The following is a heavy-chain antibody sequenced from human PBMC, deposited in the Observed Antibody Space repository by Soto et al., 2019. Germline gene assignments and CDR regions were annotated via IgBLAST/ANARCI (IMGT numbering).Heavy chain of an antibody. D-gene: IGHD5-18*01. Sequence: QVQLVQSGGEVQKPGSSVKVSCRAARGSFSASGFSWVRQAPGQGLEWVGGFIPIFGTANYAPKFQDRVTMTADESTSTVYMALSSLKSEDTAMYYCARSGYSYGPNIDWGQGTLVTVSS. CDR2: FIPIFGTA. CDR3: ARSGYSYGPNID. CDR1: RGSFSASG. J-gene: IGHJ4*02. V-gene: IGHV1-69*01.